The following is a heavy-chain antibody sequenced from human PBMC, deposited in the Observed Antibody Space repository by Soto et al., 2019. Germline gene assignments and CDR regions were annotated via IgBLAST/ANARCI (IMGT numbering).Heavy chain of an antibody. CDR2: IIPIFGTA. CDR1: GYTFTAYY. D-gene: IGHD2-21*01. V-gene: IGHV1-69*13. Sequence: SVKVSCKASGYTFTAYYMHWVRQAPGQGLEWMGGIIPIFGTANYAQKFQGRVTITADESTSTAYMELSSLRSEDTAVYYCARLSGDHSAFFSYGMDAWGQGTTVTVSS. J-gene: IGHJ6*02. CDR3: ARLSGDHSAFFSYGMDA.